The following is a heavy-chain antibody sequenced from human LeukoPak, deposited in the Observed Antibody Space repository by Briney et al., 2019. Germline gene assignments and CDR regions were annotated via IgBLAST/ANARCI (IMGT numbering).Heavy chain of an antibody. V-gene: IGHV3-74*01. Sequence: QPGGSLRLSCAASAFTFSSYWMHWVRQAPGKGLVWVSRINSDGSSTSYADSVKGRFTISRDNAKNTLYLQMNSLRAEDTAMYYCAGGSDCSGGSCYGYWYFDLWGRGTLVTVSS. D-gene: IGHD2-15*01. J-gene: IGHJ2*01. CDR2: INSDGSST. CDR3: AGGSDCSGGSCYGYWYFDL. CDR1: AFTFSSYW.